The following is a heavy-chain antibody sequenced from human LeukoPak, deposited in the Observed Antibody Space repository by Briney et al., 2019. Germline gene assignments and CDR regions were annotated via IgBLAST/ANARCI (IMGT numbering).Heavy chain of an antibody. CDR2: INPNSGGT. V-gene: IGHV1-2*06. Sequence: ASVTVSFTASGYTFTVYYMHWVRQAPGQGLEWMGRINPNSGGTNYAQKFQGRVTMTRDTSISTAYMELSRLRSDDTAVYYCARVAKDTGNWFDPWGQGTLVTVSS. CDR1: GYTFTVYY. CDR3: ARVAKDTGNWFDP. J-gene: IGHJ5*02. D-gene: IGHD5-18*01.